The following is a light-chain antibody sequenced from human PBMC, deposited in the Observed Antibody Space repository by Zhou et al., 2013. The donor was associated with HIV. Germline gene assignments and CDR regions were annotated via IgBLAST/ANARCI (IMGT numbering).Light chain of an antibody. CDR2: GAS. CDR1: QSVSSSY. V-gene: IGKV3D-15*03. J-gene: IGKJ2*01. CDR3: QQYNNWLEYT. Sequence: EIVLTQSPDTLSLSPGERATLSCRASQSVSSSYLAWYQQKPGQAPRLLVYGASSRATGIPDRFSGSGSGTEFTLTISILQSEDFAVYYCQQYNNWLEYTFGQGTKLEIK.